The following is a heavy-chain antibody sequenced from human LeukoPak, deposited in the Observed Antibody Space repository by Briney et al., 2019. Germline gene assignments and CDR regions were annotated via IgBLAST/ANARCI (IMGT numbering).Heavy chain of an antibody. J-gene: IGHJ3*02. Sequence: SGPTLVNPTQTLTLTCTFSGFSLSTSGMCVSWIRQPPGKALEWLARIDWDDDKYYSTSLKTRLTISKDTSKNQVVLTMTNMDPVDTATYYCARIRQVWFGELWNAFDIWGQGTMVTVSS. CDR2: IDWDDDK. D-gene: IGHD3-10*01. CDR1: GFSLSTSGMC. V-gene: IGHV2-70*11. CDR3: ARIRQVWFGELWNAFDI.